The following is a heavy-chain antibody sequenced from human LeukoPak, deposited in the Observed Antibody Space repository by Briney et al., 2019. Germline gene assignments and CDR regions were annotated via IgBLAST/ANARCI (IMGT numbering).Heavy chain of an antibody. Sequence: PGGSLRLSCAASGFSFSSHGIDWVRQAPGKGPEWVAGISYDGSSEYYADSVKGRFTISRDNSKNTLYLQMNSLRAEDTAVYYCAKAPWYQLLPEDDWGQGTLVTVSS. CDR3: AKAPWYQLLPEDD. CDR2: ISYDGSSE. CDR1: GFSFSSHG. J-gene: IGHJ4*02. D-gene: IGHD2-2*01. V-gene: IGHV3-30*18.